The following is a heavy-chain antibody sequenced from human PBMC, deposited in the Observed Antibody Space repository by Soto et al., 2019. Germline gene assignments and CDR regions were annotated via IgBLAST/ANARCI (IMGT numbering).Heavy chain of an antibody. CDR1: GGSISSSSYY. V-gene: IGHV4-39*02. CDR2: IYYSGST. Sequence: QLQLQESGPGLVKPSETLSLTCTVSGGSISSSSYYWGWIRQPPGKGLEWIGSIYYSGSTYYNPSLKSRVTISVDTSKNQFSLKLSSVTAADTAVYYCAIESYYYDSSGYRGDYWGQGTLVTVSS. J-gene: IGHJ4*02. D-gene: IGHD3-22*01. CDR3: AIESYYYDSSGYRGDY.